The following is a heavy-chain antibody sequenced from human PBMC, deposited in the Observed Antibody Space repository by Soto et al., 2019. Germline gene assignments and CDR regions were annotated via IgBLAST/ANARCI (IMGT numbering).Heavy chain of an antibody. CDR2: INHSGST. Sequence: SETLSLTCAVYGGSFIGYYWSWIRQPPGKGLEWIGEINHSGSTNYNPSLKSRVTISVDTSKNQFSLKLSSVTAADTAVYYCARAGGLYCSSTSCRYYYYYGMDVWGQGTTVTVSS. CDR1: GGSFIGYY. CDR3: ARAGGLYCSSTSCRYYYYYGMDV. V-gene: IGHV4-34*01. J-gene: IGHJ6*02. D-gene: IGHD2-2*01.